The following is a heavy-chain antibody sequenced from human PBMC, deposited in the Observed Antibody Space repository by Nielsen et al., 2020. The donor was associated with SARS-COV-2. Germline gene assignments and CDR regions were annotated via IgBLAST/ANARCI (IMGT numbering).Heavy chain of an antibody. V-gene: IGHV3-19*01. CDR3: AKAPYCSGGSCYPLDY. D-gene: IGHD2-15*01. J-gene: IGHJ4*02. Sequence: GGSLRLSCAASGFTFSNSDMNWVRQAPGKGLEWVSGVSWNGSRTHYADSVKGRFIISRDNSRNFLYQQMNSLRPEDTAVYYCAKAPYCSGGSCYPLDYWGQGTLVTVSS. CDR1: GFTFSNSD. CDR2: VSWNGSRT.